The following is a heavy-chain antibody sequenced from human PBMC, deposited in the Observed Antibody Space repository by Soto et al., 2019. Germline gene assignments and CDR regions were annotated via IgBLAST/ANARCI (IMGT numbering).Heavy chain of an antibody. Sequence: QVQLVKSGGGVVQPGRSLRLSCEASGFTFSSRGMHGVRQAQGKGLEWVAFIWSHGSGQYYADSVRGRFTISRDNSRNTLYLQMNSLRADDTAVYYCATDLGMPSGGRWYSTFFEDWGQGTLVTVSP. CDR3: ATDLGMPSGGRWYSTFFED. CDR2: IWSHGSGQ. CDR1: GFTFSSRG. V-gene: IGHV3-33*01. J-gene: IGHJ4*02. D-gene: IGHD2-15*01.